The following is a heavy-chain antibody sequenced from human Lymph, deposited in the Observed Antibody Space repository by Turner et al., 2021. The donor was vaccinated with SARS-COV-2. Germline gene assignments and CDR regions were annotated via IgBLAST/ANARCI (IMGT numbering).Heavy chain of an antibody. CDR1: GIIVSRNY. Sequence: EVQLVETGGGLIQPGGSLRLACAASGIIVSRNYMNWVRQAPGKGLERVSVIYSGGTTYYADSVKGRFTISRDNSKNTLYLQMNSLRVEDTAVYYCARDLGTYGMDVWGQGTTVTVSS. V-gene: IGHV3-53*02. CDR3: ARDLGTYGMDV. D-gene: IGHD6-13*01. J-gene: IGHJ6*02. CDR2: IYSGGTT.